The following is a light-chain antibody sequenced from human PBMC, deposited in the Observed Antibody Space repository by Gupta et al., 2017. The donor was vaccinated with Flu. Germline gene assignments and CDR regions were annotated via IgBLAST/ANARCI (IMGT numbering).Light chain of an antibody. V-gene: IGKV2-28*01. CDR1: QSLLHSNGYNY. J-gene: IGKJ4*01. CDR2: LGS. CDR3: MQARQISPFT. Sequence: DIVMTQSPLSLPVTPGEPASISCRSSQSLLHSNGYNYLDWYLQKPGQSPQLLIYLGSNRAAGVPDRFSGSGFGKDXTLKISXGEEEDVGVYSCMQARQISPFTFGXGTKVEIK.